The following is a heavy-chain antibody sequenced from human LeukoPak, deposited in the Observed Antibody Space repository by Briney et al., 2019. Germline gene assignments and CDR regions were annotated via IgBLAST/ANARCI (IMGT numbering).Heavy chain of an antibody. V-gene: IGHV3-66*01. D-gene: IGHD6-13*01. Sequence: PGGSLRLSCAASGFTVSNNYMSWVRQAPGKGLEWVSVMYRGGSTYYADSVQGRFTMSRDNSKNTLYLRMNSLRAEDTAVYYCARDGGAAAGYWGQGTLVTVSS. CDR2: MYRGGST. CDR3: ARDGGAAAGY. CDR1: GFTVSNNY. J-gene: IGHJ4*02.